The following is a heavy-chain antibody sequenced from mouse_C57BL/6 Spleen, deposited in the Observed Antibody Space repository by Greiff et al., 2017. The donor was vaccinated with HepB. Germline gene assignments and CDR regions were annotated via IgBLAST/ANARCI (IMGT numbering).Heavy chain of an antibody. D-gene: IGHD1-1*01. CDR1: GYTFTSYW. CDR2: IDPSDSET. V-gene: IGHV1-52*01. CDR3: ARSGYYDGSSSSWFAY. Sequence: QVQLQQPGAELVRPGSSVKLSCKASGYTFTSYWMHWVKQRPIQGLEWIGNIDPSDSETHYNQKFKDKATLTVDKSSSTAYMQLSSLTSEDSAVYYCARSGYYDGSSSSWFAYWGQGTLVTVSA. J-gene: IGHJ3*01.